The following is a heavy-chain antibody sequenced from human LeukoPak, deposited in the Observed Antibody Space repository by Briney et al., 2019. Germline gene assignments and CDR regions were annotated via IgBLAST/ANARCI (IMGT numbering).Heavy chain of an antibody. D-gene: IGHD3-10*01. CDR3: ARGFRGPNFDY. V-gene: IGHV4-34*01. CDR2: INHSGST. CDR1: GGSFIGFH. J-gene: IGHJ4*02. Sequence: PSETLSLTCAVYGGSFIGFHWNWIRQPPGKGLEWIGDINHSGSTNYNPSLTSRVTISVDPSKNQFSLKLSSVTAADTAVYYCARGFRGPNFDYWGQGTLVTVSS.